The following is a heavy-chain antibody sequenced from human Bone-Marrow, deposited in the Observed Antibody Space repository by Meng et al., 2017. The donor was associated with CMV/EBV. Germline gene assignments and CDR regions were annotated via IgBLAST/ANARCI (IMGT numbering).Heavy chain of an antibody. CDR3: ARDGYYYDFWSGYYRGNYYYGMDV. CDR2: IYSGEST. D-gene: IGHD3-3*01. CDR1: GFTVSSTY. J-gene: IGHJ6*02. Sequence: GGSLRLSCAASGFTVSSTYMSWVRQAPGKGLEWVSVIYSGESTYYADSVKGRFTLSRDNSKNTLYLQMNSLRAEDTAVYYCARDGYYYDFWSGYYRGNYYYGMDVWGQGTTVTVSS. V-gene: IGHV3-53*05.